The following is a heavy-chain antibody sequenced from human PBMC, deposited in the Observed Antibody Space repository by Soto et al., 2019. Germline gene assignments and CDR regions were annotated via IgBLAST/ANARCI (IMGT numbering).Heavy chain of an antibody. CDR1: GGSINTFY. V-gene: IGHV4-4*07. CDR2: IFSSGST. D-gene: IGHD5-12*01. CDR3: AREGSYSAYNFAHGIQLWSFDF. Sequence: SETLSLACAGSGGSINTFYWSWVRQPAGKGLEWIGRIFSSGSTSFNPSLESRVAMSVDTSKNHFSLNLSSVTAADMAVYYCAREGSYSAYNFAHGIQLWSFDFWGQGALVPVSS. J-gene: IGHJ4*02.